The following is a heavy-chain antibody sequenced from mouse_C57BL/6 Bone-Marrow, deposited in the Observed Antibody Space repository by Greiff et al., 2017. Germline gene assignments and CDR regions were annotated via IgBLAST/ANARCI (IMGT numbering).Heavy chain of an antibody. CDR2: IHPNSGST. CDR3: ARGGGRGY. CDR1: GYTFTSYW. J-gene: IGHJ2*01. D-gene: IGHD3-3*01. Sequence: QVQLQQPGAELVKPGASVKLSCKASGYTFTSYWMHWVKQRPGQGLEWIGMIHPNSGSTNYNETFKSKATLTVDNSSSTAYMQLSSLTSEDSAVYYCARGGGRGYWGQGTTLTVSS. V-gene: IGHV1-64*01.